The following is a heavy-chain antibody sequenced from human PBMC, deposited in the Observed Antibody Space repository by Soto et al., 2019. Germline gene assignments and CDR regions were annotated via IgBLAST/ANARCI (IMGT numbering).Heavy chain of an antibody. Sequence: AVKVSCKASGGTFSSYAISWVRQAPGQGLEWMGGIIPIFGTANYAQKFQGRVTITADESTSTAYMELSSLRSEDTAVYYCARDRSGAWSGYYRLDYWGQGSLVTVSS. D-gene: IGHD3-3*01. J-gene: IGHJ4*02. CDR2: IIPIFGTA. CDR3: ARDRSGAWSGYYRLDY. CDR1: GGTFSSYA. V-gene: IGHV1-69*13.